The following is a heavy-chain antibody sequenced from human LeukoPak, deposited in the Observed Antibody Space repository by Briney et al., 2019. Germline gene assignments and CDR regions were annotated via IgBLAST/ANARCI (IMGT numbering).Heavy chain of an antibody. J-gene: IGHJ4*02. CDR3: AKVAKYYYGSETYYFFEH. D-gene: IGHD3-10*01. Sequence: GGSLRLSCAASGFTFSSYSMNWVRQAPGKGLEWVSSISTSSIYIYYADSMKGRFTISRDNAKNSLYLQMNSLRVEDTAVYYCAKVAKYYYGSETYYFFEHWGQGTPVTASS. CDR2: ISTSSIYI. CDR1: GFTFSSYS. V-gene: IGHV3-21*01.